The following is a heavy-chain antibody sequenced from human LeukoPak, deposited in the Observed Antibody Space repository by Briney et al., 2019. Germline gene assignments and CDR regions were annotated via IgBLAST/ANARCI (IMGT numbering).Heavy chain of an antibody. CDR2: INHSGST. CDR3: ARGGYRWSSAYFDY. V-gene: IGHV4-34*01. Sequence: SETLSLTCAVYGGSFSGYYWNWIRQPPGKGLEWIGEINHSGSTNYNPSLKSRVTISVDTSKNQFSLKLSSVTAADTAVYYCARGGYRWSSAYFDYWGQGTLVTVSS. D-gene: IGHD3-22*01. J-gene: IGHJ4*02. CDR1: GGSFSGYY.